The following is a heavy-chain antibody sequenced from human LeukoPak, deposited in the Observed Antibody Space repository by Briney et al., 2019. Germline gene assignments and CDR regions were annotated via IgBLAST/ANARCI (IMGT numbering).Heavy chain of an antibody. CDR2: IYYSGST. CDR1: GGSISSYY. CDR3: ARERIAAAGIDY. D-gene: IGHD6-13*01. V-gene: IGHV4-59*01. J-gene: IGHJ4*02. Sequence: SETLSLTCTVSGGSISSYYWSWIRQPPGKGLEWIGYIYYSGSTNYNPSLKSRVTISVDTSKNQFSLKLSSVTAADTAVYYCARERIAAAGIDYWGQGTLVTVSS.